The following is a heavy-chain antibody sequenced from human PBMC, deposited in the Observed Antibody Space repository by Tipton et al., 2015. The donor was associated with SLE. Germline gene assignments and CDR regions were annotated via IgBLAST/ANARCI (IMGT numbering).Heavy chain of an antibody. V-gene: IGHV3-23*01. D-gene: IGHD3-16*02. J-gene: IGHJ6*03. Sequence: SLRLSCAASGFTFNTSAMTWVRQTPGKGLQWISTLTDSGRSTYYADFVKGRFTISRDNSKDTLYLQMNTLGPDDTAIYYCAKGIKVITYSSYYMDVWGKGTTVIVSS. CDR1: GFTFNTSA. CDR2: LTDSGRST. CDR3: AKGIKVITYSSYYMDV.